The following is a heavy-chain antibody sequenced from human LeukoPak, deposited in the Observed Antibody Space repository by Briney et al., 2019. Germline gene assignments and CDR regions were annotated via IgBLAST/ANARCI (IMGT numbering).Heavy chain of an antibody. CDR3: ARYSSSWPNNWFDP. Sequence: GASVQVSCKASGGTFSSYAISWVRQAPGQGLEWMGGIIPIFGTANYAQKFQGRVTITTDESTSTAYMELSSLRSEDTAVYYCARYSSSWPNNWFDPWGQGTLVTVSS. V-gene: IGHV1-69*05. D-gene: IGHD6-13*01. CDR2: IIPIFGTA. CDR1: GGTFSSYA. J-gene: IGHJ5*02.